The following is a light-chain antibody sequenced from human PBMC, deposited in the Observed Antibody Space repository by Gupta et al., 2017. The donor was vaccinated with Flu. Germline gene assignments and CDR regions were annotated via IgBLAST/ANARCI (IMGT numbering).Light chain of an antibody. V-gene: IGLV1-51*02. CDR2: ENN. CDR3: GTWDSSLSAGV. J-gene: IGLJ3*02. Sequence: LSCSGSSSNLGNNYVSWYQPLPGTSPKLLIYENNKRPSGIPDRFSGSKSGTSATLGITGLQTGDEADYYCGTWDSSLSAGVFGGGTKLTVL. CDR1: SSNLGNNY.